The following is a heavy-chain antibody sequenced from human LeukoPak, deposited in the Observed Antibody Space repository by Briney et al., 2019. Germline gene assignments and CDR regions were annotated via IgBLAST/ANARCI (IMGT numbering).Heavy chain of an antibody. D-gene: IGHD1/OR15-1a*01. CDR1: GGTFSSYA. CDR3: ARCPALTNWDYYYYMDV. CDR2: IIPIFGTA. V-gene: IGHV1-69*01. J-gene: IGHJ6*03. Sequence: GASLRVSSTASGGTFSSYAISWVRQAPGQGLEWMGGIIPIFGTANYTQKFQGRVTITADESTSTAYMELSSLRSEDTAVYYCARCPALTNWDYYYYMDVWGKGTTVTVSS.